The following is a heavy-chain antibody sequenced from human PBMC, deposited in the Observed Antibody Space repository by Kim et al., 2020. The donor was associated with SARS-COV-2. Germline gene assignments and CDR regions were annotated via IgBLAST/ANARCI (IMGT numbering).Heavy chain of an antibody. CDR3: AKDRVPRIAAAGTAFDY. Sequence: VKGRFTISKDNAKNSLYLLMISLRAEDTALYYCAKDRVPRIAAAGTAFDYWGQGTLVTVSS. V-gene: IGHV3-9*01. J-gene: IGHJ4*02. D-gene: IGHD6-13*01.